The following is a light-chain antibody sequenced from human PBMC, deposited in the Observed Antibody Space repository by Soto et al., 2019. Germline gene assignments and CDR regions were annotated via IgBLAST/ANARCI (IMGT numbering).Light chain of an antibody. Sequence: EIGLTQSPGTLSLSPGERATLSCRASQSVSSSYLTWYQQKPGQAPRLLIYGASSRATGIPDRLSGSGYGRDFTLTISRLEREDFAVYYCQQAGSSLVALGPGTQLELK. J-gene: IGKJ2*01. V-gene: IGKV3-20*01. CDR2: GAS. CDR1: QSVSSSY. CDR3: QQAGSSLVA.